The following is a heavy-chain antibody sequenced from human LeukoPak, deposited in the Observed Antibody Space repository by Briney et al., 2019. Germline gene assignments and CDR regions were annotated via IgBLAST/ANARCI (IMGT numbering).Heavy chain of an antibody. CDR3: AKGHTSLAP. D-gene: IGHD5-18*01. Sequence: SGGSLRLSCAASGFSFTTSWMSWVRRAPGKGLEWVASIEQDGSEKYYVDSVKGRFTISRDNAKNSLFLQMSSLRAEDTAVYYCAKGHTSLAPGGQGALVTVSS. V-gene: IGHV3-7*01. J-gene: IGHJ4*02. CDR2: IEQDGSEK. CDR1: GFSFTTSW.